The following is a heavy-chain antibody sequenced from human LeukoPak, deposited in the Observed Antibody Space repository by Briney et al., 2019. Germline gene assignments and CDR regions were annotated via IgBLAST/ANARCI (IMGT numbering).Heavy chain of an antibody. J-gene: IGHJ4*02. CDR1: GGSISSSSYY. Sequence: MSSETLSLTCTVSGGSISSSSYYWGWIRQPPGKGLEWIGSIYYSGSTYYNPSLKSRVTISVDTSKNQFSLKLSSVTAADTAVYYCARQLLYCDILTGYYTHTNFDYWGQGTLVTVSS. V-gene: IGHV4-39*01. CDR2: IYYSGST. D-gene: IGHD3-9*01. CDR3: ARQLLYCDILTGYYTHTNFDY.